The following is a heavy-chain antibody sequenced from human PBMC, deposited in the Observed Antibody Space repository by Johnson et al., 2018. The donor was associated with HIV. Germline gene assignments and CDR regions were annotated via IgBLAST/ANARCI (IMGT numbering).Heavy chain of an antibody. CDR3: ARDSYGGAFDI. CDR2: ISYDGSNK. Sequence: QVQLVESGGGVVQPGRSLRLSCAASGFTFSSYGIHWVRQAPGKGLEWVAVISYDGSNKYYADSVKGPFTISRDNSKNTLYLQMNSLRAEDTAVYYCARDSYGGAFDIWGPGTVVTVSS. V-gene: IGHV3-30*14. CDR1: GFTFSSYG. D-gene: IGHD3-16*01. J-gene: IGHJ3*02.